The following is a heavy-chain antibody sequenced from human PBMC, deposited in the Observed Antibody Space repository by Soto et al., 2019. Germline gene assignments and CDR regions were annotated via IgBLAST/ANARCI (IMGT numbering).Heavy chain of an antibody. CDR1: GFTFSGYS. Sequence: EVQLVASGGGLVKPGGSLRLSCAASGFTFSGYSMNWVRQAPGKGLEWVSSISSSSSYINYADSVKGRFTISRDNAKNSLYLQMNSLRAEDTAVYYCARKLEDSSGWYQGMGFQHWGQGTLVTVSS. V-gene: IGHV3-21*06. CDR3: ARKLEDSSGWYQGMGFQH. J-gene: IGHJ1*01. D-gene: IGHD6-19*01. CDR2: ISSSSSYI.